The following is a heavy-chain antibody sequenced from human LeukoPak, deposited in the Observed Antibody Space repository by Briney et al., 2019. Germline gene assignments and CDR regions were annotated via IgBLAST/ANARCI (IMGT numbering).Heavy chain of an antibody. J-gene: IGHJ4*02. Sequence: ASVKASCTPSGYTFTGYYMHWGRQAPGQRREWMGWINPNSGGTNYAQKFQGRVTMTRDTSISTAYMELSRLRSDDTAVYYCARDTHGYFDYWGQGTLVTVSS. V-gene: IGHV1-2*02. CDR2: INPNSGGT. CDR3: ARDTHGYFDY. CDR1: GYTFTGYY.